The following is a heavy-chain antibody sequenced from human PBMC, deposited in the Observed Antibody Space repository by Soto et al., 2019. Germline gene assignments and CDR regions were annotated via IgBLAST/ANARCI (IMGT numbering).Heavy chain of an antibody. J-gene: IGHJ4*02. CDR1: GGSLSTPVW. CDR3: ARKAWTRLDY. CDR2: VFHSGSA. V-gene: IGHV4-4*02. Sequence: QLQLQESGPGLVKPSGTLSLTCGVSGGSLSTPVWWSWVRLPPGKGLEWIGEVFHSGSANYNPSLQSRVTISLDKSTNPFSLRLSSVTAADTAVYYCARKAWTRLDYWGQGALVTVSS. D-gene: IGHD1-1*01.